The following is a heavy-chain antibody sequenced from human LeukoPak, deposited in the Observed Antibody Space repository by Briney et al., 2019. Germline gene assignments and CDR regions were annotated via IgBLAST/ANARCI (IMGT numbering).Heavy chain of an antibody. Sequence: SKTLSLTCAVYGGSFSGYYWSWIRQPPGKGLEWIGEINHSGSTNYNPSLKSRVTISVDTSKNQFSLKLSSVTAADTAVYYCARGPPLYIAVAAMQIGYWGQGTLVTVSS. CDR1: GGSFSGYY. CDR2: INHSGST. D-gene: IGHD6-19*01. J-gene: IGHJ4*02. CDR3: ARGPPLYIAVAAMQIGY. V-gene: IGHV4-34*01.